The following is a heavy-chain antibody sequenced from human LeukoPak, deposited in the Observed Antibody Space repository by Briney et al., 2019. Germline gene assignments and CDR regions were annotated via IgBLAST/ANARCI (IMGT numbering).Heavy chain of an antibody. CDR2: INPNSGGT. CDR3: ARASYNDY. D-gene: IGHD1-1*01. CDR1: GYTFTTYG. J-gene: IGHJ4*02. V-gene: IGHV1-2*02. Sequence: ASVKVSCKASGYTFTTYGISWVRQAPGQGLEWMGWINPNSGGTNYAQNFQGRVTMTRDTSISTAYMELSSLRSDDTAVYYCARASYNDYWGQGTLVTVSS.